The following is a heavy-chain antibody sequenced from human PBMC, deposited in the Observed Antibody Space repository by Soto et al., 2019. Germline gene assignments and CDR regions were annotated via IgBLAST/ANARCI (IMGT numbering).Heavy chain of an antibody. D-gene: IGHD3-3*01. CDR3: ARGDTIFESSERYYHYGLDV. V-gene: IGHV1-69*06. CDR1: EGTFNSYV. J-gene: IGHJ6*02. CDR2: IIPLFGTT. Sequence: QVKLVQSRAEVKKPGSSVRVSCKASEGTFNSYVVSWVRQAPGQGLQWMGGIIPLFGTTNYAHQLEGRVTINADTSTTTAYMELSGLRPGDTAVYYCARGDTIFESSERYYHYGLDVWGQGTTVIVSS.